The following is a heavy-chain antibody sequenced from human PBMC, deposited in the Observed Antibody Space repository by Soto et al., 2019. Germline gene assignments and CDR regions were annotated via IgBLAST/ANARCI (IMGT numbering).Heavy chain of an antibody. CDR3: ARMASAGTLNWFDP. D-gene: IGHD6-13*01. CDR1: GYTFINFY. Sequence: ASVKVSCKASGYTFINFYISWVRQATGQGLECMGWMNPGSGKTVYANKFQGRVTMTRDASTSTAHLELSSLTSEDTAVYYCARMASAGTLNWFDPWGQGTLVTSPQ. CDR2: MNPGSGKT. V-gene: IGHV1-8*02. J-gene: IGHJ5*02.